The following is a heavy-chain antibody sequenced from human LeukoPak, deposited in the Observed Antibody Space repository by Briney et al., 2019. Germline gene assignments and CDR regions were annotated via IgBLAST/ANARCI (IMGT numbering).Heavy chain of an antibody. D-gene: IGHD6-25*01. CDR2: IYHSGST. Sequence: GSLRLSCAASGFTFSSYAMHWVRQAPGKGLEWIGSIYHSGSTYYNPSLKSRVTISVDTSKNQFSLKLSSVTAADTAVYYCASQRGYFDYWGQGTLVTVSS. CDR1: GFTFSSYA. J-gene: IGHJ4*02. CDR3: ASQRGYFDY. V-gene: IGHV4-38-2*01.